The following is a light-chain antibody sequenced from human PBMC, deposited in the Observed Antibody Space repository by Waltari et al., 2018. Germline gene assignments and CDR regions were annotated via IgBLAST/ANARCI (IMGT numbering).Light chain of an antibody. V-gene: IGKV3-11*01. CDR3: QQRSNWRYT. CDR2: DAS. CDR1: QSVSSY. J-gene: IGKJ2*01. Sequence: EIVLTQSLATLSLSPGERATPPCRASQSVSSYLAWYQQNPGQAPRLLIYDASTRATGIPARFSGSGSGTDFTLTISSLEPEDFAVYYCQQRSNWRYTFGQGTKLEIK.